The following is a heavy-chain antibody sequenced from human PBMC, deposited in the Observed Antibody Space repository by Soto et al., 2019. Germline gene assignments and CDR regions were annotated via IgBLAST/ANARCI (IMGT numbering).Heavy chain of an antibody. CDR3: ARDGGIYCSGGSCYSDSYYGMDV. CDR1: GYTFTSYG. J-gene: IGHJ6*02. Sequence: QVQLVQSGAEVKKPGASVKVSCKASGYTFTSYGISWVRQAPGQRLEWMGWISAYNGNTNYAQKLQGRVTMTTDTSTITAYMELRSLRSDDTAVYYCARDGGIYCSGGSCYSDSYYGMDVWGQGTTVTVSS. V-gene: IGHV1-18*01. D-gene: IGHD2-15*01. CDR2: ISAYNGNT.